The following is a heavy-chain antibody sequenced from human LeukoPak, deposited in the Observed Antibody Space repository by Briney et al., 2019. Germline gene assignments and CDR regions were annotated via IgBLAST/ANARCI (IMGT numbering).Heavy chain of an antibody. V-gene: IGHV1-18*04. Sequence: ASVKVSCKASGYTFTSYGISWVRQAPGQGLEWMGWISAYNGNTNYAQKLQDRVTMTTDTSTSTAYMELRSLKSDDTAVYYCARDLTMVRGVIRYYFDYWGQGTLVTVSS. CDR1: GYTFTSYG. CDR2: ISAYNGNT. J-gene: IGHJ4*02. CDR3: ARDLTMVRGVIRYYFDY. D-gene: IGHD3-10*01.